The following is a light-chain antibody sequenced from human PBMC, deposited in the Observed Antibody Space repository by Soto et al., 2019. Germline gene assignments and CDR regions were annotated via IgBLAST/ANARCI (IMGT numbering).Light chain of an antibody. CDR2: VNTDGSH. Sequence: QPVLTQSPSASASLGASVKLTCTLSSGHSRYAITWHQQQPEKGLRSLMKVNTDGSHSRGDGIPDRFSGSSSGADRYLTIASLESEDEAYYYCQTWGTGIVVFGGGTKLTVL. V-gene: IGLV4-69*02. J-gene: IGLJ2*01. CDR1: SGHSRYA. CDR3: QTWGTGIVV.